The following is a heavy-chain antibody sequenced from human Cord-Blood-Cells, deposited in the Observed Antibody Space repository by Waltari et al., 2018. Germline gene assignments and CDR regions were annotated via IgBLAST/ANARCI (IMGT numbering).Heavy chain of an antibody. CDR2: MCSSGSTI. CDR3: ARAKLGWFDP. D-gene: IGHD1-7*01. J-gene: IGHJ5*02. Sequence: EVQLVESGGGLVQPGGSLRFSCAASGFTFSSSEMNWVRQAPGKGLEGVSYMCSSGSTIYYADSGKGRFTISRDNAKNSLYLQMNSLRAEDTAVYYCARAKLGWFDPWGQGTLVTVSS. V-gene: IGHV3-48*03. CDR1: GFTFSSSE.